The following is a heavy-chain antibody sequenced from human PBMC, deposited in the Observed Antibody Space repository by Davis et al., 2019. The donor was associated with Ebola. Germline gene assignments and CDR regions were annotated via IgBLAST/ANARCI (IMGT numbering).Heavy chain of an antibody. J-gene: IGHJ4*02. CDR2: ITNNGGST. D-gene: IGHD3-22*01. CDR1: GFMFSSYT. CDR3: VKGSITMTVVVYFDL. Sequence: GESLKISCSVSGFMFSSYTMHWVRQAPGKGLQYVSGITNNGGSTYYADSVKGRFIISRDNSKNTLYLQMSSLRIKDTAVYYCVKGSITMTVVVYFDLWGQGTLVTVSS. V-gene: IGHV3-64D*06.